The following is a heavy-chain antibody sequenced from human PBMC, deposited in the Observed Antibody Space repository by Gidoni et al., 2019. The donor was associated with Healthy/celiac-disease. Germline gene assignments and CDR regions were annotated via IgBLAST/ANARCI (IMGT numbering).Heavy chain of an antibody. D-gene: IGHD6-13*01. J-gene: IGHJ6*02. V-gene: IGHV3-23*01. CDR2: ISGSGGST. CDR1: GVTFSSYA. CDR3: AKDGQYSSRRRAYGMDV. Sequence: EVQLLESGGGLVQPGGSLRLSCAAAGVTFSSYAMSWVRQAPGKGLEWVSAISGSGGSTYYADSVKARFTISRDNSKNTLYLQMNSLRAEDTAVYYCAKDGQYSSRRRAYGMDVWGQGTTVTVSS.